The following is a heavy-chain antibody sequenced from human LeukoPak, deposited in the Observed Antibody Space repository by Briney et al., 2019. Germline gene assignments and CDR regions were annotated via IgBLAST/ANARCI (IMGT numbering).Heavy chain of an antibody. D-gene: IGHD2-2*01. CDR1: GFTFSIYA. J-gene: IGHJ1*01. V-gene: IGHV3-23*01. CDR3: AQGGIVPATRVRYFQH. Sequence: GGYLRRSCAASGFTFSIYAMSWVRQAPGEGLEWVSAISGSGSSTYYADSVKGRFTISRDNSKSTLYLQMNSLRAEDTAVYYCAQGGIVPATRVRYFQHWGQGTLATVSS. CDR2: ISGSGSST.